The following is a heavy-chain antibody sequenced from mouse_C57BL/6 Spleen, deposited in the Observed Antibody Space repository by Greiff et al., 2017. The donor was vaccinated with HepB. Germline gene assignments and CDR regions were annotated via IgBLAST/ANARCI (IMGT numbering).Heavy chain of an antibody. CDR2: ISSGGSYT. CDR3: ARQGDENFDY. CDR1: GFTFSSYG. D-gene: IGHD3-3*01. J-gene: IGHJ2*01. V-gene: IGHV5-6*01. Sequence: EVQLVESGGDLVKPGGSLKLSCAASGFTFSSYGMSWVRQTPDKRLEWVATISSGGSYTYYPDSVKGRFTISRDNAKNTLYLQMSSLKSEDTAMYYCARQGDENFDYWGQGTTLTVSS.